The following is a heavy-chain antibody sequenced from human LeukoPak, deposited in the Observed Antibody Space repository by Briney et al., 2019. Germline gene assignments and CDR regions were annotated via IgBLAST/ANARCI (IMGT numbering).Heavy chain of an antibody. J-gene: IGHJ5*02. CDR1: GFTVSSNY. V-gene: IGHV3-66*01. CDR2: IYSGGST. D-gene: IGHD6-13*01. CDR3: ARDTSCYPPGGACSSSWYVGFDP. Sequence: PGGSLRLSCAASGFTVSSNYMSWVRQAPGKGLEWVSVIYSGGSTYYADSVKGRFTISRDNSRNTLYLQMNSLRAEDTAVYYCARDTSCYPPGGACSSSWYVGFDPWGQGTLVTVSS.